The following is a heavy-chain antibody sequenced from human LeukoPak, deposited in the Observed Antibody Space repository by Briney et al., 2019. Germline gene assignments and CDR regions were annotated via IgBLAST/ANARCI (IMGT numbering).Heavy chain of an antibody. J-gene: IGHJ4*02. CDR2: INPNSGGT. D-gene: IGHD3-22*01. CDR1: GYTFTGYY. Sequence: ASVKDSCKASGYTFTGYYMHWVRQAPGQGLEWMGWINPNSGGTNYAQKFQGRVTMTRDTSISTAYMELSRLRSDDTAVYYCARGAITMIDRTWYFDYWGQGTLVTVSS. CDR3: ARGAITMIDRTWYFDY. V-gene: IGHV1-2*02.